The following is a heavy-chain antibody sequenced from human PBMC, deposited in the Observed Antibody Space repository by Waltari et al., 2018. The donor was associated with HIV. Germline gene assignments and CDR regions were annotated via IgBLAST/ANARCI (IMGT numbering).Heavy chain of an antibody. V-gene: IGHV1-18*01. J-gene: IGHJ6*02. D-gene: IGHD3-10*01. CDR1: GYTFTHYG. CDR2: ISTYDTNT. Sequence: QVQLVQSGVEVKKPGASVKVSCKASGYTFTHYGIRWVRQAPGQGLEWMGWISTYDTNTNYAQKLQDRVTLTTDTSTGTAYMELASLRSDDTAVYYCARDRWFGESHYYYYYGMDVWGQGTTVTVSS. CDR3: ARDRWFGESHYYYYYGMDV.